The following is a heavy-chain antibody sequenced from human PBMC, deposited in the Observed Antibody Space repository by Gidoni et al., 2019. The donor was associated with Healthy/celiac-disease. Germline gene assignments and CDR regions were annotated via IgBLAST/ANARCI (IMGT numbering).Heavy chain of an antibody. J-gene: IGHJ4*02. V-gene: IGHV3-33*01. CDR1: GFTFSSYG. CDR2: IWYDGSNK. Sequence: QVQLVESGGGVVQPGRSLRLSCAASGFTFSSYGMHWVRQAPGKGLEWVAVIWYDGSNKYYADSVKGRFTISRDNSKNTLYLQMNSLRAEDTAVYYCARVGPRKGLDLDYWGQGTLVTVSS. D-gene: IGHD6-6*01. CDR3: ARVGPRKGLDLDY.